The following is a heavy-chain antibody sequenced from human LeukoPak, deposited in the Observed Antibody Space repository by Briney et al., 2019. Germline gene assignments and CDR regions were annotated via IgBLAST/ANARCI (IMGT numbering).Heavy chain of an antibody. CDR3: ARVVGYCSGGSCYDNWFDP. V-gene: IGHV6-1*01. J-gene: IGHJ5*02. D-gene: IGHD2-15*01. CDR2: TYYRSKWYN. Sequence: SQTLSLTCAISGDSVSSNSAAWNWIRQSPSRGLEWLGRTYYRSKWYNDYAVSVKGRITINPDTSKNQFSLQLSSVTPEDTAVYYCARVVGYCSGGSCYDNWFDPWGLGTLVTVSS. CDR1: GDSVSSNSAA.